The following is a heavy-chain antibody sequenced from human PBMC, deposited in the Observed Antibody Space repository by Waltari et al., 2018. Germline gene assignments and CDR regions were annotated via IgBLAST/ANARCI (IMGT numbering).Heavy chain of an antibody. CDR3: ASLGAAVYYSMGV. J-gene: IGHJ6*02. Sequence: EVQLVETGGGLIQPEGSLRLSCAASGFTVSVNYMALVRQAPGKGLEGVSTIGSGVDRHYADSVAGRLTISRDSAKNTLFLQMNNLRADDTAVYYCASLGAAVYYSMGVWGQGTTVTVSS. CDR2: IGSGVDR. D-gene: IGHD6-13*01. CDR1: GFTVSVNY. V-gene: IGHV3-53*02.